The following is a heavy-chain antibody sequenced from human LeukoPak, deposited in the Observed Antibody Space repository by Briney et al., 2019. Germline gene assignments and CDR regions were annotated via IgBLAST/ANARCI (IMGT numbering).Heavy chain of an antibody. D-gene: IGHD3-22*01. CDR2: IYYSGST. V-gene: IGHV4-59*01. CDR1: GGSISSYY. J-gene: IGHJ3*02. CDR3: ARRAYYYDSSGYNDAFDI. Sequence: SETLSLTCTVSGGSISSYYWSWIRQPPGEGLEWIGYIYYSGSTNYNPSLKSRVTISVDTSKNQFSLKLTSVTAADTAVYYCARRAYYYDSSGYNDAFDIWGQGTMVTVSS.